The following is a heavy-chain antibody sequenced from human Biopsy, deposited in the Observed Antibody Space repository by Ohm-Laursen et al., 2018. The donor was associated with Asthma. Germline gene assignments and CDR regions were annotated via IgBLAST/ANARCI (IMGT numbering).Heavy chain of an antibody. CDR2: INAVDGNT. V-gene: IGHV1-3*01. D-gene: IGHD3-9*01. Sequence: SVKVSCKASGYTFIHFAIHWVRQAPGQRLEWMGWINAVDGNTKYSQKFQGRVTITRDTSASTAYMDLRSLRSEDTAMYYCARTYYDFLTGQVNDAFALWGQGTMVTVSS. CDR3: ARTYYDFLTGQVNDAFAL. J-gene: IGHJ3*01. CDR1: GYTFIHFA.